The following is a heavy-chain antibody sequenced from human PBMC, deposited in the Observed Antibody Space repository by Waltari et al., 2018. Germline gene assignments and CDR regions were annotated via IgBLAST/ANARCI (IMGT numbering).Heavy chain of an antibody. D-gene: IGHD6-13*01. Sequence: EVQLVESGGGLVQPGRSLRLSCAASGFSLDDYSLHRVRQAPGKGLEWVAGVSWKSGNLGYADSVQGRFTISRDDAKNSLYLQMNSLRAEDTAVYYCAKDVAAGDPPNYYSYMDVWGKGTTVTVSS. CDR3: AKDVAAGDPPNYYSYMDV. J-gene: IGHJ6*03. V-gene: IGHV3-9*01. CDR2: VSWKSGNL. CDR1: GFSLDDYS.